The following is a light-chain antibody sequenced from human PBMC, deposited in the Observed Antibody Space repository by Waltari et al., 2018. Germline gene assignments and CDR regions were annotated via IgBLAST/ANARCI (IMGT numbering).Light chain of an antibody. V-gene: IGLV2-14*01. CDR1: SSDIGGYNY. Sequence: QSALTQPASVSGSPGQSITISCTGTSSDIGGYNYVSWYQQHPGKAPKLIIYEVTTRPSGFSNRFAGSKSGNTASLTISGLQAEDEADYHCSSYTSSTTLYVFGTGTKVTVL. CDR2: EVT. J-gene: IGLJ1*01. CDR3: SSYTSSTTLYV.